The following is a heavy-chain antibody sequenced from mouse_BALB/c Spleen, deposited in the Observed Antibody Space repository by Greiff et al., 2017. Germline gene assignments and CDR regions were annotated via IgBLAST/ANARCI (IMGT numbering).Heavy chain of an antibody. Sequence: EVQRVESGGGLVQPGGSLKLSCAASGFTFSSYTMSWVRQTPEKRLEWVAYISNGGGSTYYPDTVKGRFTISRDNAKNTLYLQMSSLKSEDTAMYYCARPDGYYGYFDVWGAGTTVTVSS. V-gene: IGHV5-12-2*01. CDR2: ISNGGGST. J-gene: IGHJ1*01. D-gene: IGHD2-3*01. CDR1: GFTFSSYT. CDR3: ARPDGYYGYFDV.